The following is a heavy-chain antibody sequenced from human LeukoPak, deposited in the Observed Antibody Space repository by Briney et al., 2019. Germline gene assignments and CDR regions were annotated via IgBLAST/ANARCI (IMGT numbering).Heavy chain of an antibody. J-gene: IGHJ6*02. V-gene: IGHV3-74*01. Sequence: PGGSLRLSCAASGFNFKNYWMHWVRQAPGKGLEWVSRIINDGSSTTYADSVKGRFTISRDNAKDTLYLQMNSLRAEDTAVYYCAREYVLMVSTYGMDVWGQGTTVTVSS. CDR2: IINDGSST. D-gene: IGHD2-8*01. CDR3: AREYVLMVSTYGMDV. CDR1: GFNFKNYW.